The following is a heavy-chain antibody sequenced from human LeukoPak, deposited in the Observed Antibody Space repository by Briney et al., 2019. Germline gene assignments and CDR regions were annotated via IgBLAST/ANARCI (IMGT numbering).Heavy chain of an antibody. V-gene: IGHV4-38-2*02. CDR2: IYHSGST. Sequence: SETLSLTCTVSDYSISSGYYWGWIRQPPGKGLEWIGSIYHSGSTYYNPSFKSRVTISVDTSKNQFSLKLNSVTAADTAVYYCARDSGSYYQSPNFDYWGQGTLVTVSS. CDR1: DYSISSGYY. J-gene: IGHJ4*02. D-gene: IGHD3-10*01. CDR3: ARDSGSYYQSPNFDY.